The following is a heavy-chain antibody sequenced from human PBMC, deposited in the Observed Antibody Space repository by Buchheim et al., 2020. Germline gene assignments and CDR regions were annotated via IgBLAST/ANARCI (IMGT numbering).Heavy chain of an antibody. CDR1: GGSFSGYY. Sequence: QVQLQQWGAGLLKPSETLSLTCAVYGGSFSGYYWSWIRQPPGKGLEWIGEVNHSGSTNYNPSLKSRVTISVNTSKTQFSLKLSSVTAADTAVYYCARERLSYGDPFDYWGQGTL. J-gene: IGHJ4*02. CDR3: ARERLSYGDPFDY. D-gene: IGHD4-17*01. CDR2: VNHSGST. V-gene: IGHV4-34*01.